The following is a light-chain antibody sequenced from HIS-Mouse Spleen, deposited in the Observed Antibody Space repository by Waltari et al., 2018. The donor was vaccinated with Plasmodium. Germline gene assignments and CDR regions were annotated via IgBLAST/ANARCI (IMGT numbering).Light chain of an antibody. Sequence: SYELTQPPSVSVSPGQTARITCSGDALPKQYAYWYQQKPGQAPVLVIYKDSERPSGMPERFSGSSSGTTVTLTISGVQAEDEAGYYCQSADSSGTYAVFGGGTQLTAL. CDR2: KDS. V-gene: IGLV3-25*03. J-gene: IGLJ7*02. CDR1: ALPKQY. CDR3: QSADSSGTYAV.